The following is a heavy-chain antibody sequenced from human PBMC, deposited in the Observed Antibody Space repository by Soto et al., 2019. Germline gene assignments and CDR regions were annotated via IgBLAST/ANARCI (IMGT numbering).Heavy chain of an antibody. CDR1: GFTFSSYS. V-gene: IGHV3-21*01. Sequence: PGGSLRLSCAASGFTFSSYSMNWVRQAPGKGLEWVSSISSSSSYIYYADSVKGRFTISRDNAKNSLYLQMNSLRAEDTAVYYCTRYYDYDSSGYYAGFDYWGQGTLVTVSS. CDR3: TRYYDYDSSGYYAGFDY. CDR2: ISSSSSYI. D-gene: IGHD3-22*01. J-gene: IGHJ4*02.